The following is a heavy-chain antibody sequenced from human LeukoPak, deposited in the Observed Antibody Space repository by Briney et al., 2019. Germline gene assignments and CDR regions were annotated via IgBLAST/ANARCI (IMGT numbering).Heavy chain of an antibody. CDR1: GYTFTSYD. D-gene: IGHD3-3*01. Sequence: ASVKVSCKASGYTFTSYDINWVRQAPGQGLEWMGWISAYNGNTNYAQKFQGRVTITADESTSTAYMELSSLRSEDTAVYYCAREIRFLEWLLYGWFDPWGQGTLVTVSS. CDR3: AREIRFLEWLLYGWFDP. V-gene: IGHV1-18*01. J-gene: IGHJ5*02. CDR2: ISAYNGNT.